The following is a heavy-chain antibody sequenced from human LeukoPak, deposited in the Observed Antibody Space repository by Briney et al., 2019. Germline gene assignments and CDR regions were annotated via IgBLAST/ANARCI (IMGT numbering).Heavy chain of an antibody. Sequence: GGSLRLSCAASGFTFDDYAMHWVRQAPGKGLEWVSGISWNSGSIGYADSVKGRFTISRDNAKNSLYLQMNNLRAEDTALYYCAKDSSGYYSWYDYWGQGTLVTVSS. D-gene: IGHD3-22*01. CDR2: ISWNSGSI. CDR3: AKDSSGYYSWYDY. V-gene: IGHV3-9*01. CDR1: GFTFDDYA. J-gene: IGHJ4*02.